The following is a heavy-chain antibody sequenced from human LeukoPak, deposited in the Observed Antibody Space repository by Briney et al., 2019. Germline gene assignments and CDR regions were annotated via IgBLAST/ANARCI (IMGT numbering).Heavy chain of an antibody. J-gene: IGHJ4*02. V-gene: IGHV1-8*01. CDR2: MNPNSGNT. D-gene: IGHD3-10*01. Sequence: ASVKVSCKASGYTFTSYDINWVRQATGQGLEWMGWMNPNSGNTGYAQKFQGRVTMTRNTSISTAYMELSSLRPEDTAVYYCARAMVRGVIIPGYWDQGTLVTVSS. CDR1: GYTFTSYD. CDR3: ARAMVRGVIIPGY.